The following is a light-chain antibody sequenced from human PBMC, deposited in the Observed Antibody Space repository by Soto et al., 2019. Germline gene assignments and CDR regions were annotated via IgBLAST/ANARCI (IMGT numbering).Light chain of an antibody. CDR2: DAS. CDR1: QSVSSY. Sequence: ETVFTQSPATLSLSPGERATLSCRASQSVSSYLAWYQQKPGQGPRLLIYDASNRATGIPARFSGSGSGTDFTLTISSLEPEDFAVYYCQQRSNWPLFTFGPGTKVDIK. V-gene: IGKV3-11*01. J-gene: IGKJ3*01. CDR3: QQRSNWPLFT.